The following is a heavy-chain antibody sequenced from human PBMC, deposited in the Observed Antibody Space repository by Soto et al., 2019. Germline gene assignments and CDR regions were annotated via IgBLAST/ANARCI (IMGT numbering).Heavy chain of an antibody. J-gene: IGHJ4*02. CDR2: LYTGGSA. V-gene: IGHV3-53*01. Sequence: LRLSCAASGFSVTDHYMTWVRQAPGKGLEWVSVLYTGGSAYYGDSVKGRFTISRDSSTNTLYLQMNSLKVGDTAFYFCARSFNDWTTYFDYSSEATLVTVSS. CDR1: GFSVTDHY. CDR3: ARSFNDWTTYFDY. D-gene: IGHD3-9*01.